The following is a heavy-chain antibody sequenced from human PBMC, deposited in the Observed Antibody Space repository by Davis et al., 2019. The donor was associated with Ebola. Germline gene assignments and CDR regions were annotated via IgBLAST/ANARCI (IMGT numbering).Heavy chain of an antibody. Sequence: GESLKISCKGSGYRFADYWIGWVRQMPGKGLEWMGIIYPGDSDTTYSPSFQGQVIISADKSISTAYLHWCGLKASDSAMYYCARLSQTVGGGYYTGVGYNWFDLWGQGTLVTVSS. V-gene: IGHV5-51*01. D-gene: IGHD3-3*01. CDR1: GYRFADYW. CDR3: ARLSQTVGGGYYTGVGYNWFDL. J-gene: IGHJ5*02. CDR2: IYPGDSDT.